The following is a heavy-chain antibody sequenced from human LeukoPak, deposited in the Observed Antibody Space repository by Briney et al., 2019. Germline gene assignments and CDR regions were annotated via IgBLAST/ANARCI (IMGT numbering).Heavy chain of an antibody. J-gene: IGHJ4*02. CDR3: ARFVVPADYFDY. CDR2: ISSSGSTI. CDR1: GFTFSDYY. V-gene: IGHV3-11*01. D-gene: IGHD2-21*01. Sequence: GGSLRLSCAASGFTFSDYYMSWIRQAPGKGLEWVSYISSSGSTIYYADSVKGRFTISRDNAKYSLYLQMNSLRAEDTAVYYCARFVVPADYFDYWGQGTLVTVSS.